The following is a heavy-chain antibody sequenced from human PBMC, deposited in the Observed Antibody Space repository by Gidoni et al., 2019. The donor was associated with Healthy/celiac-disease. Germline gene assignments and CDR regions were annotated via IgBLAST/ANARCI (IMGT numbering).Heavy chain of an antibody. D-gene: IGHD5-12*01. CDR3: AKAKRLRWLQFVGRSEWYFDL. CDR1: GFTFSSYA. CDR2: ISGSGGST. J-gene: IGHJ2*01. Sequence: EVQLLESGGGLVQPGGSLRLSCAASGFTFSSYAMSWVRQAPGKGLEWVSAISGSGGSTYYADSVKGRFPISRDNSKNTLYLQMNSLRAEDTAVYYCAKAKRLRWLQFVGRSEWYFDLWGRGTLVTVSS. V-gene: IGHV3-23*01.